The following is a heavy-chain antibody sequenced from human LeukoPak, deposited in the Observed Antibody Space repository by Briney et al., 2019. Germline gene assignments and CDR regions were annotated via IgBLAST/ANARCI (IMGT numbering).Heavy chain of an antibody. Sequence: PETLSLTCTVSGGSISSYYWSWIRQTAGKGLEWIGRIYTSGSTNYNPSLKSRVTMSVDTSKNQFSLKLSSVTAADTAVYYCARGIVATTVLDYWGQGTLVTVSS. CDR1: GGSISSYY. V-gene: IGHV4-4*07. J-gene: IGHJ4*02. D-gene: IGHD5-12*01. CDR2: IYTSGST. CDR3: ARGIVATTVLDY.